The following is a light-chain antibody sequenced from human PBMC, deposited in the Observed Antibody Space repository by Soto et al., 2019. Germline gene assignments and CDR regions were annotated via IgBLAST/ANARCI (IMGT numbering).Light chain of an antibody. J-gene: IGKJ1*01. Sequence: DIQMTQSPSTLSASVGDRVTITCRASQSISSWLAWYQQKPGKAPNLLIYKASSLESGVPSRFSGSGSGTEFTLTISSLQPDDFATYYCQQYKAFWTLGQGTKVDSK. CDR2: KAS. CDR3: QQYKAFWT. CDR1: QSISSW. V-gene: IGKV1-5*03.